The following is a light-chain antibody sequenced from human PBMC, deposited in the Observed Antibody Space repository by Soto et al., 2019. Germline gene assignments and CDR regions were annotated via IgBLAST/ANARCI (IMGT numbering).Light chain of an antibody. CDR3: QQSSTIPRT. J-gene: IGKJ1*01. CDR1: QNIATH. Sequence: DIQMTQSPSALSASVGDRVTISCRSSQNIATHLNWYQHKPGKAPKLLVYAASTFQGGVPSRFSGSGSGTDFRLTISSLQPDDFATYYCQQSSTIPRTFGKGTKV. V-gene: IGKV1-39*01. CDR2: AAS.